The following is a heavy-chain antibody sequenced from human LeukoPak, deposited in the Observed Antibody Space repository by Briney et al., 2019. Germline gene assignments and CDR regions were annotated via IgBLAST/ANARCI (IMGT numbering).Heavy chain of an antibody. J-gene: IGHJ4*02. CDR2: IQNDEIDK. CDR1: GFTLSNYG. V-gene: IGHV3-30*02. CDR3: AKERELLPFDG. Sequence: GGSLRLSCVASGFTLSNYGMHWVRQAPGKGLEWVAFIQNDEIDKFYADSVKGRFTISRDNSRNTLYLQMSSLRDEDTAVYYCAKERELLPFDGWGQGTLVTVSS. D-gene: IGHD1-7*01.